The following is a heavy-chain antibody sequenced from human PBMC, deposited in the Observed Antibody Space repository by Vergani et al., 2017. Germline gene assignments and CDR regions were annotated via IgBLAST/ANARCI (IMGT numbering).Heavy chain of an antibody. CDR3: ASDGDKPYYYYYGMDV. CDR1: GGTFSSYA. J-gene: IGHJ6*02. V-gene: IGHV1-69*01. D-gene: IGHD4-17*01. CDR2: IIPIFGTA. Sequence: QVQLVESGAEVKKPGSSVKVSCKASGGTFSSYAISWVRQAPGQGLEWMGGIIPIFGTANYAQKFQGRVTITADESTSTAYMELSSLRSEDTAVYYCASDGDKPYYYYYGMDVWGQGTTVTVSS.